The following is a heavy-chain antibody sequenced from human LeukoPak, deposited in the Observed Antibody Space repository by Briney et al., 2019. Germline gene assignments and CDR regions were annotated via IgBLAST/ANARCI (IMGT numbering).Heavy chain of an antibody. CDR1: GFTVSSNY. D-gene: IGHD4-17*01. J-gene: IGHJ4*02. Sequence: GGSLRLSCAASGFTVSSNYMSWVRQAPGKGLEWVSVIYSGGSTYYADSVRGRFTISRDDAKNTLYLQMNSLRAEDTAVYYCARGAGVGSYSDIDYWGQGTLVTVSS. CDR2: IYSGGST. CDR3: ARGAGVGSYSDIDY. V-gene: IGHV3-53*01.